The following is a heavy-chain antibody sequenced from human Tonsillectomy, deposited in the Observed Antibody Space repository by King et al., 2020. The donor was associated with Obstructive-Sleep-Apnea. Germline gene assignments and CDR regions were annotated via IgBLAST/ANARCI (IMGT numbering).Heavy chain of an antibody. D-gene: IGHD3-16*01. CDR2: IYHSGST. V-gene: IGHV4-38-2*02. CDR3: ARVGPSQTDY. Sequence: VQLQESGPGLVKPSETLSLTCTVSGYSISSDYYWGWIRQPPGKGLEWIATIYHSGSTYYNPSLKSRVPISIDTSKNQFSLRLRSVTAADTAVYYCARVGPSQTDYWGQGTLVTVSS. CDR1: GYSISSDYY. J-gene: IGHJ4*02.